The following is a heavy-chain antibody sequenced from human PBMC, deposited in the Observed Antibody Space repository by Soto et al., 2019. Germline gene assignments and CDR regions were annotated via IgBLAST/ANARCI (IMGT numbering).Heavy chain of an antibody. CDR1: GGSISSYY. V-gene: IGHV4-59*08. CDR3: ADGALLWFGEPSRGDAFEI. Sequence: QVQLQESGPGLVKPSETLSLTCTVSGGSISSYYWSWIRQPPGKGLEWIGYIYYSGSTNYNPSLKSRVTISVDTSKIPLSLKLSSVTAADTAVYYCADGALLWFGEPSRGDAFEIWGQWTMVTVSS. D-gene: IGHD3-10*01. CDR2: IYYSGST. J-gene: IGHJ3*02.